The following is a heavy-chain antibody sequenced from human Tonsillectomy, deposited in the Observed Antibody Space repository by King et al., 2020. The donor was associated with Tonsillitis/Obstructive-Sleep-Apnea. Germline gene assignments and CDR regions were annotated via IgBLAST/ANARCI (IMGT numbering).Heavy chain of an antibody. J-gene: IGHJ4*02. Sequence: HVQLVESGGGLVKPGGSLRLSCAASGFTFSDYYMSWIRQAPGKGLDWVSFISSSSSSTNYADSVKGRFTISRDNAKNSLYLQMNSLGAEDTAVYYCARVPSIITFGGDPRFDYWGQGTLVTVSS. V-gene: IGHV3-11*05. CDR2: ISSSSSST. CDR3: ARVPSIITFGGDPRFDY. CDR1: GFTFSDYY. D-gene: IGHD3-16*01.